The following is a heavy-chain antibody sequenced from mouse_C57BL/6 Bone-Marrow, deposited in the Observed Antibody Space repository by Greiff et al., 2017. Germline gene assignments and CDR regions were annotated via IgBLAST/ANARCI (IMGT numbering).Heavy chain of an antibody. Sequence: VQRVESGPGLVQPSQSLSITCTVSGFSLTSYGVHWVRQSPGKGLEWLGVIWRGGSTDYNAAFMSRLSITKDNSKSQVFFKMNSLQADDTAIYDCAKRRLRRRDYYAMDYWGQGTSVTVSS. CDR2: IWRGGST. V-gene: IGHV2-5*01. CDR1: GFSLTSYG. D-gene: IGHD2-4*01. J-gene: IGHJ4*01. CDR3: AKRRLRRRDYYAMDY.